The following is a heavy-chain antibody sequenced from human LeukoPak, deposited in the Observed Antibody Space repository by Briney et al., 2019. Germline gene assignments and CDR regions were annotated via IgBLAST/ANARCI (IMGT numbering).Heavy chain of an antibody. V-gene: IGHV3-48*04. J-gene: IGHJ3*02. CDR3: ARGGIAASDI. CDR2: ISPSSTRI. D-gene: IGHD6-13*01. CDR1: GFTFSSYD. Sequence: GGSLRLSCAASGFTFSSYDMNWVRQAPGKGLEWVSYISPSSTRIDYAASVRGRFTISRDNAKNSLYLQMNSLRAEDTAVYYCARGGIAASDIWGQGTMVTVSS.